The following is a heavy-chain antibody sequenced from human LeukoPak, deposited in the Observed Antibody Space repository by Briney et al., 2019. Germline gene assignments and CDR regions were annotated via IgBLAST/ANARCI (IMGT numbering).Heavy chain of an antibody. CDR3: ARDFAVAGVGGYYYYYYMDV. J-gene: IGHJ6*03. Sequence: AGGSLRLSCAASGFTFSSYWMSWVRQAPGKGLEWVANIKQDGSEKYYVDSVKGRFTISRDNAKNSLYLQMNSLRAEDTAVYYCARDFAVAGVGGYYYYYYMDVWGKGTTVTVSS. CDR1: GFTFSSYW. CDR2: IKQDGSEK. D-gene: IGHD6-19*01. V-gene: IGHV3-7*01.